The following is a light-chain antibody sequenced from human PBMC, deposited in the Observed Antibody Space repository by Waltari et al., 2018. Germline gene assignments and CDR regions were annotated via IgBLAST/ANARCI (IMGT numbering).Light chain of an antibody. CDR1: QSVIRA. J-gene: IGKJ1*01. Sequence: EIVLTQSPGTLSLSPGQRVTLSCRASQSVIRALAWYQQKAGQAPRLLIYAASTRAPGIPDRFSGSGSGTDFSLTISRLEPEDFAVYYCQHYVRLPATFGQGTKVEIK. CDR2: AAS. V-gene: IGKV3-20*01. CDR3: QHYVRLPAT.